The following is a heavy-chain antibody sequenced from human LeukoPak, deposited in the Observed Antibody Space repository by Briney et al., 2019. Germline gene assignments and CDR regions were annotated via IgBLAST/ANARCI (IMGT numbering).Heavy chain of an antibody. Sequence: ASVKVSCKASGYTFTSYSINWVRQAPGQGLEWMGWIDSKTGNPTYAQGFTGRFVFSLDTSVTTAYLQISSLKAEDTAVYYCASDVGYYESSGYCLGWFDPWGQGTLVTVSS. CDR2: IDSKTGNP. J-gene: IGHJ5*02. CDR1: GYTFTSYS. CDR3: ASDVGYYESSGYCLGWFDP. D-gene: IGHD3-22*01. V-gene: IGHV7-4-1*02.